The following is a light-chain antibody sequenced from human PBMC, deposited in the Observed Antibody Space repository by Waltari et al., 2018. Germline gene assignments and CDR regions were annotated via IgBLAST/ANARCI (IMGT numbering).Light chain of an antibody. J-gene: IGKJ4*01. CDR3: QHRDNWPLT. Sequence: EIVLTQSPATLSLSPGERATLSCRGSQSLTNYLAWYQHKPGQAPRLLIFDAANRASGIPARFSGSGSGTDFTLTISSLEPEDFAVYYCQHRDNWPLTFGGGTKVEVK. CDR1: QSLTNY. V-gene: IGKV3-11*01. CDR2: DAA.